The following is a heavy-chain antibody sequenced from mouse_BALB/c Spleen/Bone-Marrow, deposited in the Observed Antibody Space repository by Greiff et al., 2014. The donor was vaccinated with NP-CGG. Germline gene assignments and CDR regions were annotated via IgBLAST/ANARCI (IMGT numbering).Heavy chain of an antibody. CDR3: ARQREVRPYYYAMDC. Sequence: EVQLVESGGGLVKPGGSLKLSCAASGFTFSSYAMSWVRQTPETRLEWVASISSGGSYTYYPDSVKGRFTISRDNAKNTLYLQMSSLRSEDTAMYYCARQREVRPYYYAMDCWGQGTSVTVSS. J-gene: IGHJ4*01. CDR1: GFTFSSYA. V-gene: IGHV5-9-3*01. D-gene: IGHD2-14*01. CDR2: ISSGGSYT.